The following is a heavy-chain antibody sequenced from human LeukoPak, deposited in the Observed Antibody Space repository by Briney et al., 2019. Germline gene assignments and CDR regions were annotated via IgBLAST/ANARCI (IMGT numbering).Heavy chain of an antibody. CDR2: ISYDGSNK. CDR3: AKESPYYNILTGYYSGTLDY. D-gene: IGHD3-9*01. J-gene: IGHJ4*02. CDR1: GFTFSSYG. Sequence: PGRSLRLSCAASGFTFSSYGMHWVRQAPGKGLEWVAVISYDGSNKYYADSVKGRFTISRDNSKNTLYLQMNSLRAEDTAVYYCAKESPYYNILTGYYSGTLDYWGQGTLVTVSS. V-gene: IGHV3-30*18.